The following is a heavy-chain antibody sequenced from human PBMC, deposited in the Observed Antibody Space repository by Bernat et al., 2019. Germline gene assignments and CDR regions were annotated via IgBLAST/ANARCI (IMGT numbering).Heavy chain of an antibody. CDR2: INAGNGNT. CDR3: ASAFVGIFHPPDGMDV. CDR1: GYTFTSYA. Sequence: QVQLVQSGAEVKKPGASVKVSCKASGYTFTSYAMHWVRQAPGQRLEWMGWINAGNGNTKYSQKFQGRVTITRDTSASTAYMELSSLRSEDTAVYYCASAFVGIFHPPDGMDVWGQGTTVTVSS. D-gene: IGHD2-15*01. V-gene: IGHV1-3*01. J-gene: IGHJ6*02.